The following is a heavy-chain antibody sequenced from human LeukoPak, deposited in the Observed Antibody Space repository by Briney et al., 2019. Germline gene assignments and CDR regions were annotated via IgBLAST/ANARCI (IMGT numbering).Heavy chain of an antibody. CDR2: IYYSGST. V-gene: IGHV4-59*01. Sequence: SETLSLTCTVSGGSISSYYWSWIRQPPGKGLEWIGYIYYSGSTNYNPSLKSRVTISVDTSKNQFSLKLSSVAAADAAVYYCARDDDSGSSYWGQGTLVTVSS. D-gene: IGHD1-26*01. CDR3: ARDDDSGSSY. J-gene: IGHJ4*02. CDR1: GGSISSYY.